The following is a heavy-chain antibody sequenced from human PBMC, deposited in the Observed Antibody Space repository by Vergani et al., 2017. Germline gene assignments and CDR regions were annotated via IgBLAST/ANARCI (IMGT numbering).Heavy chain of an antibody. V-gene: IGHV4-38-2*01. D-gene: IGHD4-23*01. CDR3: ARVGSTTTVVTPGGNYYYYGMDV. CDR2: INDSGSS. CDR1: GYSISSGYY. Sequence: QVQLQESGPGLVKPSETLSLTCAVSGYSISSGYYWGWIRQPPGKGLEWIGNINDSGSSHYNPSLKSRVTISVDPTKNQFSLKLTSVTASDTAVYYCARVGSTTTVVTPGGNYYYYGMDVWGQGTTVTVSS. J-gene: IGHJ6*02.